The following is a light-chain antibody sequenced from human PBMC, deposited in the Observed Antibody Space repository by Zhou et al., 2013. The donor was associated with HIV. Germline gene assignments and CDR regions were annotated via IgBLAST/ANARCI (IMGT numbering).Light chain of an antibody. V-gene: IGKV3-11*01. CDR2: DAS. CDR3: QHRRNSPPGVS. Sequence: NVLTQSPATLSLSPGERAILSCRTSQSINTYLAWYQQKPGQAPRLLLYDASKRATGVPARFSGSGSGTDFTLTISSLEPEDFAVYFCQHRRNSPPGVSFGGGTKVEVK. CDR1: QSINTY. J-gene: IGKJ4*01.